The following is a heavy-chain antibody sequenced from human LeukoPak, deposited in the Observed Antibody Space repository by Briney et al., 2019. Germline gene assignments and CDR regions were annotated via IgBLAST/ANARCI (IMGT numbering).Heavy chain of an antibody. V-gene: IGHV4-34*01. CDR1: GGSFSGYY. Sequence: SETLSLTCAVYGGSFSGYYWSWIRQLPGKGLEWIGEINHSGSTNYNPSLKSRVTISVDTSKNQFSLKLSSVTAADTAVYYCARPRGGTSGYQYFQHWGQGTLVTVSS. CDR3: ARPRGGTSGYQYFQH. J-gene: IGHJ1*01. CDR2: INHSGST. D-gene: IGHD3-22*01.